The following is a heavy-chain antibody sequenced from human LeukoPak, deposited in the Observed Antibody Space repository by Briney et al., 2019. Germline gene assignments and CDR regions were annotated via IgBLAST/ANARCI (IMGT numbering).Heavy chain of an antibody. CDR1: GGTFTSYA. CDR2: IIPIFGTA. Sequence: SVKVSCKTSGGTFTSYAISWVRQAPGQGLEWTGGIIPIFGTANYAQKFQGRVTITADESTSTAYMELSSLRSEDTAVYYCARDSMVRGFIIYYYHMEVWGKGTTVTVSS. CDR3: ARDSMVRGFIIYYYHMEV. D-gene: IGHD3-10*01. V-gene: IGHV1-69*01. J-gene: IGHJ6*03.